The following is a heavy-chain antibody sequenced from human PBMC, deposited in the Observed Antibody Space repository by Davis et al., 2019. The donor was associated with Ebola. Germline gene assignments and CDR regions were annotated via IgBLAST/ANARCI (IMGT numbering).Heavy chain of an antibody. CDR3: ARDQVYYDFWSGYPLGDGMDV. CDR2: ISSSGSTI. Sequence: GESLKISCAASGFTFSSYEMNWVRQAPGKGLEWVSYISSSGSTIYYADSVKGRFTISRDNAKNSLYLQMNSLRAEDMAVYYCARDQVYYDFWSGYPLGDGMDVWGQGTTVTVSS. V-gene: IGHV3-48*03. D-gene: IGHD3-3*01. J-gene: IGHJ6*02. CDR1: GFTFSSYE.